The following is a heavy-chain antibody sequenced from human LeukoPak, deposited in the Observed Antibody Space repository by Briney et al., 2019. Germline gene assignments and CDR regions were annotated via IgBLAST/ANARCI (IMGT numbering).Heavy chain of an antibody. D-gene: IGHD4-11*01. J-gene: IGHJ6*03. CDR2: IYTSGST. Sequence: SETLSLTCTVSGGSISSYYWSWIRQPPGKGLEWIGSIYTSGSTNYNPSLKSRVTISVDTSKNQFSLNLSSVTAADTAVYYCARLFHSNYPYYYMDVWAKGPRSPSP. CDR3: ARLFHSNYPYYYMDV. CDR1: GGSISSYY. V-gene: IGHV4-4*09.